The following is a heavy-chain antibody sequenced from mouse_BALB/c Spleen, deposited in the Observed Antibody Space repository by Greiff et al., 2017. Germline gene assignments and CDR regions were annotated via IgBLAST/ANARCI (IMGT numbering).Heavy chain of an antibody. CDR1: GYTFTSYW. Sequence: VQLQQSGAELVRPGVSVKISCKASGYTFTSYWMHWVKQRPGQGLEWIGAIYPGNSDTSYNQKFKGKAKLTAVTSTSTAYMELSSLTNEDSAVYYCTRVYGNYFDYWGQGTTLTVSS. J-gene: IGHJ2*01. CDR2: IYPGNSDT. CDR3: TRVYGNYFDY. V-gene: IGHV1-5*01. D-gene: IGHD2-1*01.